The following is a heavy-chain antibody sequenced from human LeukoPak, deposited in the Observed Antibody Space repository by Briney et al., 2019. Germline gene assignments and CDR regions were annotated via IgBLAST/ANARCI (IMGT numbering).Heavy chain of an antibody. J-gene: IGHJ4*02. CDR3: ARASYCSNGSCYSDY. CDR1: GYSFTSYS. D-gene: IGHD2-15*01. Sequence: ASVKVSCKASGYSFTSYSISWVRQAPGQGLEWMGWISAYNGNTVSAQKVKGRVTMATDTSTSTAYMELRSLKSDDTAVYYCARASYCSNGSCYSDYWGQGTLVTVSS. V-gene: IGHV1-18*04. CDR2: ISAYNGNT.